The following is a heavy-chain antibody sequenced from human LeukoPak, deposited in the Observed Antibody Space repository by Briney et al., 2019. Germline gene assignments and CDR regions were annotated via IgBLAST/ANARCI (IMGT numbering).Heavy chain of an antibody. CDR3: ARAYSSSWSYFDY. J-gene: IGHJ4*02. Sequence: SETLSLTCAVYGGSFSGYYWSWIRQPPGKGLEWIGEINHSGSTNYNPSLKSRVTISVDTSKNQFSLKLSSVTAADTAVYYCARAYSSSWSYFDYWGQGTLVTVSS. CDR1: GGSFSGYY. V-gene: IGHV4-34*01. D-gene: IGHD6-13*01. CDR2: INHSGST.